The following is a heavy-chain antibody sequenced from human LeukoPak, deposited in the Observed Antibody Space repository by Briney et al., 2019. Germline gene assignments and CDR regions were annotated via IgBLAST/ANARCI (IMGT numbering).Heavy chain of an antibody. CDR3: ARSGYSGHDFNY. D-gene: IGHD5-12*01. CDR1: GGSISSGSYY. V-gene: IGHV4-61*02. CDR2: IYTSGST. J-gene: IGHJ4*02. Sequence: SETLSLTCTVSGGSISSGSYYWSWIRQPAGKGLEWIGRIYTSGSTHYNPSLKSRVTISVDTSKNQFSLKLSSGTAADTAVYHCARSGYSGHDFNYWGQGTLVTVSS.